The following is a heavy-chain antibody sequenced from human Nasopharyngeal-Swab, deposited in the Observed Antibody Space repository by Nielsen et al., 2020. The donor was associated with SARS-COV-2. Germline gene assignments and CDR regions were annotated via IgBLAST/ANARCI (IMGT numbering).Heavy chain of an antibody. V-gene: IGHV1-24*01. CDR3: ATGHLPLAYYDSSAHGWY. CDR1: GYTLTELF. D-gene: IGHD3-22*01. Sequence: ASVQVSCKVSGYTLTELFMHWVRQAPGKGLEWMGGFDPEDGETIYAQKFQGRVTMAEDTSTDTAYMELSSLRSEDTAVYYCATGHLPLAYYDSSAHGWYWGQGTLVTVSS. CDR2: FDPEDGET. J-gene: IGHJ4*02.